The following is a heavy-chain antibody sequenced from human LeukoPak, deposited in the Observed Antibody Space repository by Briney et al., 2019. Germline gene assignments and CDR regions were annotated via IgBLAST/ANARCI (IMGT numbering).Heavy chain of an antibody. J-gene: IGHJ4*02. CDR2: ISGDGCIT. D-gene: IGHD5-18*01. V-gene: IGHV3-43*02. CDR1: GFTFDEYA. CDR3: AKDSSVVQLWDYFDY. Sequence: PGGSLGLSCAASGFTFDEYAMHGGRQAQGKGWGGVSLISGDGCITYYADSVKGRFTISRDNSKNSLYLQMNSLRTEDTALYYCAKDSSVVQLWDYFDYWGQGTLVTVSS.